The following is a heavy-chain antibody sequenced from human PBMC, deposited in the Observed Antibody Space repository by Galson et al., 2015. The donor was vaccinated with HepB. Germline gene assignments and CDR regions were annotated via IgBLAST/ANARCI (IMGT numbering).Heavy chain of an antibody. Sequence: PALVNPTQTLTLTCTSSGFSLSTSGMCVSWIRQPPGKALEWLARIDWDDDKYYSTSLKTRLTISKDTSKNQVVLTMTNMDPVDTATYYCARACGDFWSGENWFDPWGQGTLVTVSS. CDR1: GFSLSTSGMC. CDR2: IDWDDDK. D-gene: IGHD3-3*01. V-gene: IGHV2-70*11. J-gene: IGHJ5*02. CDR3: ARACGDFWSGENWFDP.